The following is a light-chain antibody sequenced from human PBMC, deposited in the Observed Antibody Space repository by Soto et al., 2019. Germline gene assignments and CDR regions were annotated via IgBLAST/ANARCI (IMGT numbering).Light chain of an antibody. CDR1: QSISSY. CDR3: QQSYSLLT. J-gene: IGKJ4*01. Sequence: DIQMTQSPSSLSASVGDRVTITCRASQSISSYLNWYQQKPGKAPKLLIYAASSLQSGVPSRFSGSGSGTDFTLTISSLHPEDFATYYCQQSYSLLTFGGGTKVDIK. CDR2: AAS. V-gene: IGKV1-39*01.